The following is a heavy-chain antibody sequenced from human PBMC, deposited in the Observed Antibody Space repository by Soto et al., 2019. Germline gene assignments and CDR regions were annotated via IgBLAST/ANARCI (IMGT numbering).Heavy chain of an antibody. J-gene: IGHJ3*02. D-gene: IGHD3-16*01. CDR2: MIGDGSIT. CDR3: ARGGWGGGLAERGFDM. Sequence: EVQLVESGGGLVQPGGSLRLSCAASGFTFSSYCMYWVRKAPGKRLVWVSRMIGDGSITNYADPVKGRFTISRDNAENTLYLQMNSVRVDGTAVYYCARGGWGGGLAERGFDMWGQGTMVTVSS. CDR1: GFTFSSYC. V-gene: IGHV3-74*01.